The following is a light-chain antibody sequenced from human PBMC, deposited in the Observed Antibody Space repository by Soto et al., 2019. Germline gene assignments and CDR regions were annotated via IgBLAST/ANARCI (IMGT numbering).Light chain of an antibody. CDR2: DVY. CDR3: SSYTRTNTLV. CDR1: SSDIGAYNY. V-gene: IGLV2-14*01. J-gene: IGLJ2*01. Sequence: QSALTQPASVSGSPGQSITISCTGTSSDIGAYNYVSWYQQHPGKAPKLMIYDVYIRPSGVSNRFSGSKSGNTASLTISGLQAEDEADYYCSSYTRTNTLVFGGGTKLTVL.